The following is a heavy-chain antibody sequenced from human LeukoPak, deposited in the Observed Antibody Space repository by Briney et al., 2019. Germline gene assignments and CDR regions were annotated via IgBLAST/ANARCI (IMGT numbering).Heavy chain of an antibody. D-gene: IGHD5-24*01. Sequence: AVKVSCKASVGTFSSYAISWVRQAPGQGLEWMGRIIPILGIANYAQKFQGRVTITADKSTSTAYMELSSLRSEDTAVYYCARLDEMATITVDYWGQRTLVTVSS. CDR2: IIPILGIA. J-gene: IGHJ4*02. V-gene: IGHV1-69*04. CDR3: ARLDEMATITVDY. CDR1: VGTFSSYA.